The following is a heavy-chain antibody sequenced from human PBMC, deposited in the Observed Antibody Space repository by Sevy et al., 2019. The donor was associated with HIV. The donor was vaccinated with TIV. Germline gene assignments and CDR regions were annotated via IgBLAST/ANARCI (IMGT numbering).Heavy chain of an antibody. D-gene: IGHD3-9*01. CDR2: IKEDGSQK. CDR3: ARDPDILSGYPSHYFDY. V-gene: IGHV3-7*01. J-gene: IGHJ4*02. Sequence: GGSLRLSCAASGFSFSKYWMSWVRQAPGKGLEWVANIKEDGSQKNYLESVKGRLTSARDNAKNLLYLQMNNLRADDTVVYYCARDPDILSGYPSHYFDYWGQGTLVTVSS. CDR1: GFSFSKYW.